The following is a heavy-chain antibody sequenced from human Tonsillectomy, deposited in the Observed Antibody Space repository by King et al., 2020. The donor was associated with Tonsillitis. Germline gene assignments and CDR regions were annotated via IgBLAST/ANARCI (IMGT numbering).Heavy chain of an antibody. Sequence: VQLVESGAEVKKPGESLKISCKASGYSFAYYWVAWVRQVPGQGLEWMGIIYPGDSDARYSPSFQGQVTMSADKSLNTTYLQWSSLKASDTAIYYCARNYTGYTKRPLGFWGQGTLVTVSS. J-gene: IGHJ4*02. V-gene: IGHV5-51*03. CDR1: GYSFAYYW. D-gene: IGHD3-16*02. CDR2: IYPGDSDA. CDR3: ARNYTGYTKRPLGF.